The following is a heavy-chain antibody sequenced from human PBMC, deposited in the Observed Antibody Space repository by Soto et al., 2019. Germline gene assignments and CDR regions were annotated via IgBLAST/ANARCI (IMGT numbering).Heavy chain of an antibody. CDR2: FYYSGST. Sequence: PSETLSLTCAVSGCSISSGCYSWSWIRQSPGKGPEWIANFYYSGSTNYNPSLKSRVTMPVDTSKNQFSLKLSSVTAADTAVYYCARVPDYWGQGILVTVSS. CDR1: GCSISSGCYS. J-gene: IGHJ4*02. D-gene: IGHD2-2*01. CDR3: ARVPDY. V-gene: IGHV4-61*01.